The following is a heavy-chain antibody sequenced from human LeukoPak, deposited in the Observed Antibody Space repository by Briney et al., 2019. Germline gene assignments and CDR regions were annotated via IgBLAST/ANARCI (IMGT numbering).Heavy chain of an antibody. D-gene: IGHD3-22*01. J-gene: IGHJ4*02. V-gene: IGHV4-59*08. CDR3: ARHYDSSAYWYNFDY. Sequence: PSETLSLTCTVSGGSISSYYWSWIRQPPGKGLEWIGYIYYSGSTNYNPSLKSRVTISVDTSKNQFSLKLSSVTAADTAVYYCARHYDSSAYWYNFDYWGQGTLVTVSS. CDR1: GGSISSYY. CDR2: IYYSGST.